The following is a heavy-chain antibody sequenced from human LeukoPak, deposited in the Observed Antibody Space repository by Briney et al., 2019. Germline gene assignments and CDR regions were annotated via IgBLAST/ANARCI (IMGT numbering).Heavy chain of an antibody. CDR2: ISWNSGSI. CDR1: GFTFDDYA. Sequence: PGGSLRLSCAASGFTFDDYAMHWVRHAPGKGLEWVSGISWNSGSIGYADSVKGRFTISRDNAKNSLYLQMNSLRAEDTALYYCAKDYGALGGFDYWGQGTLVTVSS. CDR3: AKDYGALGGFDY. D-gene: IGHD4-17*01. V-gene: IGHV3-9*01. J-gene: IGHJ4*02.